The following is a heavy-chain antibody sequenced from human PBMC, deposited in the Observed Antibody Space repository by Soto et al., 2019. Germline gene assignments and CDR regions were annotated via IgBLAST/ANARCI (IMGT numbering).Heavy chain of an antibody. J-gene: IGHJ3*02. V-gene: IGHV4-59*08. D-gene: IGHD4-17*01. CDR3: ARQDDYGILGAFDI. CDR1: GGSISSYY. CDR2: IYYSGST. Sequence: SETLSLTCTVSGGSISSYYWSWIRQPPGKGLEWIGYIYYSGSTNYNPSLKSRVTISVDMSKNQFSLKLSSVTAADTAVYYCARQDDYGILGAFDIWGQGTMVTVSS.